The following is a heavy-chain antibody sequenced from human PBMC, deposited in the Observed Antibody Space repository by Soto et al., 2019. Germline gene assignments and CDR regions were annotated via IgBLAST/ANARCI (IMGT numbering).Heavy chain of an antibody. V-gene: IGHV4-34*01. Sequence: ETLSLTCAVYGGSFSGYYWSWIRQPPGKGLEWIGEINHSGSTNYNPSLKSRVTISVDTSKNQFSLKLSSVTAADTAVYYCARVSGSYSYNWFDPWGQGTLVTVSS. CDR2: INHSGST. CDR1: GGSFSGYY. D-gene: IGHD1-26*01. J-gene: IGHJ5*02. CDR3: ARVSGSYSYNWFDP.